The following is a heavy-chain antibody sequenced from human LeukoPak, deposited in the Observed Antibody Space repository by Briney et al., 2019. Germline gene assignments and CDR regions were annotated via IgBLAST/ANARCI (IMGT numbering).Heavy chain of an antibody. CDR2: IYYSGST. V-gene: IGHV4-30-4*08. CDR3: AREGIAVAGDY. D-gene: IGHD6-19*01. Sequence: TLSLTCTVSGGSISSGDYYWSWIRQPPGKGLEWIGYIYYSGSTYYNPSLKSRVTISVDTSKNQFSLKLSSVTAADTAVYYCAREGIAVAGDYWGQGTLVTVSS. J-gene: IGHJ4*02. CDR1: GGSISSGDYY.